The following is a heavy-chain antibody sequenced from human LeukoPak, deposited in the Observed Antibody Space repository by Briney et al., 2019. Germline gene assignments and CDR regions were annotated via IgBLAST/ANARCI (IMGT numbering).Heavy chain of an antibody. Sequence: GGSLRLSCAASGFTVSSNYMSWVRQAPGKGLEWVSVIYSGGSTYYADSVKGRFTISRDNSKNTLYLQMNSLRAEDTAVYYCARHYYYDSSGYYLYYFDYWGQGTLVTVSS. CDR3: ARHYYYDSSGYYLYYFDY. CDR1: GFTVSSNY. D-gene: IGHD3-22*01. CDR2: IYSGGST. V-gene: IGHV3-53*01. J-gene: IGHJ4*02.